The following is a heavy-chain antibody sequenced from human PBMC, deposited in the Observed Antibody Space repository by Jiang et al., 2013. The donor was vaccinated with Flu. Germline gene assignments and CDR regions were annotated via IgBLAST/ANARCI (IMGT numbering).Heavy chain of an antibody. CDR3: AKKSSVEYYDYVWGSYRGGAFDY. J-gene: IGHJ4*02. Sequence: RLSCAASGFTFSSYAMSWVRQAPGKGLEWVSAISGSGGSTYYADSVKGRFTISRDNSKNTLYLQMNSLRAEDTAVYYCAKKSSVEYYDYVWGSYRGGAFDYWGQGTLVTVSS. D-gene: IGHD3-16*02. V-gene: IGHV3-23*01. CDR1: GFTFSSYA. CDR2: ISGSGGST.